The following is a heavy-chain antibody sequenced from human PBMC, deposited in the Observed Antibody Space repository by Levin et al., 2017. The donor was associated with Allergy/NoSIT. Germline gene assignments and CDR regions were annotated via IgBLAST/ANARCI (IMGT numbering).Heavy chain of an antibody. CDR2: IYTSGNT. CDR3: ARRSGSYSTRWFDP. J-gene: IGHJ5*02. D-gene: IGHD1-26*01. V-gene: IGHV4-61*02. Sequence: LRLSCTVSGGSISSGNYYWSWFRQPAGKGLEWIGRIYTSGNTNYNPSLSSRVTISVDTSKNQLSLKLSSVTAADTAVYYCARRSGSYSTRWFDPWGQGTLVTVSS. CDR1: GGSISSGNYY.